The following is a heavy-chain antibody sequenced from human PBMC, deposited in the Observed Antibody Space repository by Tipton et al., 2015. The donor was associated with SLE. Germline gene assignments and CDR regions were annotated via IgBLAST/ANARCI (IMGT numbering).Heavy chain of an antibody. D-gene: IGHD1-26*01. CDR2: IIPIFGTA. J-gene: IGHJ4*02. CDR1: GGTFSSYT. Sequence: QVQLVQSGPEVKKPGSSVKVSCKASGGTFSSYTINWVRQAPGQGLEWMGGIIPIFGTANYAQKFQDRVTITTDESTSTAYMELSSLRSEDTAVYYCARGWTEVGATPSPYVYWGQGTLVTVSS. CDR3: ARGWTEVGATPSPYVY. V-gene: IGHV1-69*01.